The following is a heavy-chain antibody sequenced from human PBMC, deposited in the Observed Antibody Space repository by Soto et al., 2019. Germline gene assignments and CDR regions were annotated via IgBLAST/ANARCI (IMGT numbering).Heavy chain of an antibody. CDR1: GFIFNDYW. Sequence: EVQLVESGGGLVQPGGSLRLSCAVSGFIFNDYWMTWVRQAPGKGLEWVATISPEGSEKYYADSLKGRFTVSRDNTKKSLYLQMISLRAEDPAPYYCVRARIDYWGRGTLISVSS. CDR3: VRARIDY. J-gene: IGHJ4*02. CDR2: ISPEGSEK. V-gene: IGHV3-7*03.